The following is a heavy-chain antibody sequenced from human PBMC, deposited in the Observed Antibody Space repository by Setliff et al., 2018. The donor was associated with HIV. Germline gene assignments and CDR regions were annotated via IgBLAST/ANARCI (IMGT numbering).Heavy chain of an antibody. V-gene: IGHV3-21*01. CDR2: ISSRGGSV. D-gene: IGHD2-2*01. CDR1: GFTFSTSG. Sequence: GRSLRLSSAASGFTFSTSGMNWVRQAPGKGREWVSSISSRGGSVYYADSVRGRFTISRDNANNLLYLQMNSLRAEDTAVYYCARDQEHIIVVSATGNMPGYLHYYYMDVWGKGSTVTVSS. CDR3: ARDQEHIIVVSATGNMPGYLHYYYMDV. J-gene: IGHJ6*03.